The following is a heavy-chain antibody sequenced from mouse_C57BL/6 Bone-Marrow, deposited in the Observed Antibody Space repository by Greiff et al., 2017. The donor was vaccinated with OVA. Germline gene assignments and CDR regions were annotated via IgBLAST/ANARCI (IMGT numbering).Heavy chain of an antibody. J-gene: IGHJ2*01. Sequence: VQLQQPGAELVMPGASVKLSCKASGYTFTSYWMHWVKQRPGQGLEWIGEIDPSDSYTNYNQKFKGKSTLTVDKSSSTAYMQLSSLTSEDSAVYYCARRTAQAGLDYWGQGTTLTVSS. CDR2: IDPSDSYT. V-gene: IGHV1-69*01. CDR1: GYTFTSYW. CDR3: ARRTAQAGLDY. D-gene: IGHD3-2*02.